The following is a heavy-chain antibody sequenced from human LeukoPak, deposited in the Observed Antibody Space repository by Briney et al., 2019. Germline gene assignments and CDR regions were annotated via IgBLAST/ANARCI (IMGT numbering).Heavy chain of an antibody. Sequence: GGSLRLSCTASGFTFGNFAMNWVRQAPGKGLEWVGLITSKAYGGTPEYAASVKGRFTISRDDSKSIAYLQMNSLKTEDTGIYYCAGRGTAAPDSSPALDQWGQGTLCTVSS. J-gene: IGHJ4*02. V-gene: IGHV3-49*04. CDR2: ITSKAYGGTP. CDR3: AGRGTAAPDSSPALDQ. CDR1: GFTFGNFA. D-gene: IGHD6-13*01.